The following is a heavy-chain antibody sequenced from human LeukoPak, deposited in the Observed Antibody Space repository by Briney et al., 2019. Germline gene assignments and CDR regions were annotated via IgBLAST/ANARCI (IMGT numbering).Heavy chain of an antibody. V-gene: IGHV3-49*04. CDR1: GFAFDDYA. CDR2: IRRRASGGAD. Sequence: PGGSLRLSCTTSGFAFDDYALSWVRQPAGKGLEWVGFIRRRASGGADEYAASVKGTFIISRDDSKGIADLQMNSRKTEDTAVYYCSRNGLVDFDYWGQGSRVIVSP. CDR3: SRNGLVDFDY. J-gene: IGHJ4*02.